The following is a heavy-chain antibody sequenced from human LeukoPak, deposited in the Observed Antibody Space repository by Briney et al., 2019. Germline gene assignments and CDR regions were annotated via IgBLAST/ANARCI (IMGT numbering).Heavy chain of an antibody. CDR2: IYTSGST. CDR3: ARGDRNYYDSSGYPIDY. CDR1: GGSISSGSYY. D-gene: IGHD3-22*01. V-gene: IGHV4-61*02. Sequence: PSETLSLTCTVSGGSISSGSYYWSWIRQPAGKGLEWIGRIYTSGSTNYNPSLKSRVTISVDTSKNQFSLKLNSVTAADTAVYYCARGDRNYYDSSGYPIDYWGQGTLVTVSS. J-gene: IGHJ4*02.